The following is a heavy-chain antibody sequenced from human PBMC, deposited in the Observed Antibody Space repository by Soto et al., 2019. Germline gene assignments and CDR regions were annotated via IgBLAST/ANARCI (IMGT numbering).Heavy chain of an antibody. CDR3: ARSNVVSGAFDI. J-gene: IGHJ3*02. CDR2: ITPFNGNT. Sequence: SVKVSCKASGYTFTYRYLHWVRQAPGQALEWMGWITPFNGNTNYAQKFQDRVTITRDRSMSTAYMELSSLRSEDTAMYYCARSNVVSGAFDIWGQGTMVTVSS. V-gene: IGHV1-45*02. CDR1: GYTFTYRY. D-gene: IGHD2-15*01.